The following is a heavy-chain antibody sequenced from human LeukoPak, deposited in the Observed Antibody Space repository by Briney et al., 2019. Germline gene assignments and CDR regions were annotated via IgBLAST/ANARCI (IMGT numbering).Heavy chain of an antibody. D-gene: IGHD3-10*01. J-gene: IGHJ4*02. CDR2: ISYDGSNK. Sequence: GGSLRLSCAASGFTFSSYAMHWVRQAPGKGLEWVAVISYDGSNKYYADSVKGRFTISRDNARKSLYLQMNSLRAEDTAVYYCAKDGTYYYGSGSYYNPNYYFDYWGQGTLVTVSP. V-gene: IGHV3-30*04. CDR1: GFTFSSYA. CDR3: AKDGTYYYGSGSYYNPNYYFDY.